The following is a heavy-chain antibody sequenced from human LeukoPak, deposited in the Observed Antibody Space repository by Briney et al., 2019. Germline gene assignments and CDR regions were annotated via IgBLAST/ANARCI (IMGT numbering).Heavy chain of an antibody. J-gene: IGHJ4*02. V-gene: IGHV3-23*01. CDR2: IRTNYGST. CDR1: GFTFSSYA. D-gene: IGHD2-15*01. CDR3: ATRIGDCSGGTCSWYHFDC. Sequence: GGSLRLSCAASGFTFSSYAMSWVRQAPGKGLEWVSTIRTNYGSTYYADSVKGRFIISRDNSKNTLYLQMDSLRAEDTAVYRCATRIGDCSGGTCSWYHFDCWGQGTLVTVSS.